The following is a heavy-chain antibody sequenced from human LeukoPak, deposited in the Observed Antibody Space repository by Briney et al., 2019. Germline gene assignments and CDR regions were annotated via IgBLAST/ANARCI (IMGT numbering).Heavy chain of an antibody. Sequence: GESLKISCKGSGYSFTSYWIGWVRQMPGKGLEWMGIIYPGDSDTRYSPSFQGQVTISADKSISTAYLQWSSLKASDTAMYYWARHRTGPHYDILTGYYPDYWGQGTLVTVSS. J-gene: IGHJ4*02. CDR1: GYSFTSYW. CDR3: ARHRTGPHYDILTGYYPDY. D-gene: IGHD3-9*01. CDR2: IYPGDSDT. V-gene: IGHV5-51*01.